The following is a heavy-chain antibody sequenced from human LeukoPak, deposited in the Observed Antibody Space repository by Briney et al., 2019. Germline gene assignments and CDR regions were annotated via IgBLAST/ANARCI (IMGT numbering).Heavy chain of an antibody. Sequence: GGSLRLSCVASGFSFTSSWMTLVRQAPGKGLEWVANIAGDESQKRYMDSVKGRFTISRDNAKNSLYLQLNSLRAEDTAIYYCVRDLSPVSDRNVWYDALDIWGQGTMVTVSS. D-gene: IGHD1-1*01. J-gene: IGHJ3*02. CDR3: VRDLSPVSDRNVWYDALDI. V-gene: IGHV3-7*01. CDR1: GFSFTSSW. CDR2: IAGDESQK.